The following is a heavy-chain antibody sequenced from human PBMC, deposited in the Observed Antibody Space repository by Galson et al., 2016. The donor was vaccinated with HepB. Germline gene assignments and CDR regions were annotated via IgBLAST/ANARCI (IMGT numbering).Heavy chain of an antibody. J-gene: IGHJ5*02. V-gene: IGHV4-39*01. CDR3: ATQTGTTEGDWFDP. D-gene: IGHD1-7*01. CDR2: IYYSGST. CDR1: GGSISSISYY. Sequence: SETLSLTCTVSGGSISSISYYWGWIRQPPGKGLEWIGSIYYSGSTYYNPSLKSRVTISVDTSKNQFSLKLSSVTAADTAVYYCATQTGTTEGDWFDPWGQGTLVTVSS.